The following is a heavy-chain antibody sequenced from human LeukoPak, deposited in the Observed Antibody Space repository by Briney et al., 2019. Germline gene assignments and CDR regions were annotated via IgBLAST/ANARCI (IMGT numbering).Heavy chain of an antibody. CDR1: GGAISSGGYY. V-gene: IGHV4-31*03. D-gene: IGHD3-22*01. Sequence: SETLSLTCTVSGGAISSGGYYWSWIRQHPGKGLEWIGYIYYSGSTYYNPSLKSRVTISVDTSKNQFSLKLSSVTAADTAVYYCARVFHYEVDYWGQGTLVTVSS. CDR2: IYYSGST. J-gene: IGHJ4*02. CDR3: ARVFHYEVDY.